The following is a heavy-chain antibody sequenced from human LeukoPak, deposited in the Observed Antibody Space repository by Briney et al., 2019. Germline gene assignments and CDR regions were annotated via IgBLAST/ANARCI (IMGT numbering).Heavy chain of an antibody. CDR2: VSYDGGSK. CDR1: GFTLSSFT. CDR3: ARVKGGIAAAGNYFDY. Sequence: GGSLRLSCAASGFTLSSFTMHWVRHNPGKGLEWVALVSYDGGSKYYADSVEGRITISRDNSKNTLHLQMNSLRTEDTAVYYCARVKGGIAAAGNYFDYWGQGTLVTVSS. J-gene: IGHJ4*02. D-gene: IGHD6-13*01. V-gene: IGHV3-30-3*01.